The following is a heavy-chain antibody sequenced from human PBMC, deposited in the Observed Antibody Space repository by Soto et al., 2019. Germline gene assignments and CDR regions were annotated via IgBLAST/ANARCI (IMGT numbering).Heavy chain of an antibody. CDR1: GGSFSGYY. CDR3: ARTEYSYYYGMDV. Sequence: SETLSLTCAVYGGSFSGYYWSWIRQPPGKGLEWIGEINHSGSTNYNPSLKSRVTISVDTSKNQFSLKLSSVTAADTAVYYCARTEYSYYYGMDVWGQGTTVTVSS. V-gene: IGHV4-34*01. CDR2: INHSGST. D-gene: IGHD6-6*01. J-gene: IGHJ6*02.